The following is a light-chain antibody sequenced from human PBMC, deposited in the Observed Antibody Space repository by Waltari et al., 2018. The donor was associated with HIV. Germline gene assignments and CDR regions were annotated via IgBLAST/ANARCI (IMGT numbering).Light chain of an antibody. J-gene: IGLJ2*01. V-gene: IGLV3-1*01. Sequence: SYELTQPPSVSVSPGQTASITCSGDKLGDKYACWYQQKPGQSPLLVIYQHTKRPSGIPERFSGSNSGNTATLTISGTQAMDEADYFCQAWDSSNVVFGGGTKLTVL. CDR1: KLGDKY. CDR2: QHT. CDR3: QAWDSSNVV.